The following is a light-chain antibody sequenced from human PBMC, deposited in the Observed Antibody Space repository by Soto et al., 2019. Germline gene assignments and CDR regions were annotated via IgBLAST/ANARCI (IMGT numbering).Light chain of an antibody. CDR2: DVT. CDR1: SSDVGGYNF. J-gene: IGLJ3*02. V-gene: IGLV2-11*01. Sequence: QSALTQPRSVSGSPGQSVTISCTGTSSDVGGYNFVSWYQQHPGKAPKLMIYDVTKRPSGVPDRFSGSKSGITASLTISGLQAEDEADYYCCSYAGSYTWVFGGGIKLTVL. CDR3: CSYAGSYTWV.